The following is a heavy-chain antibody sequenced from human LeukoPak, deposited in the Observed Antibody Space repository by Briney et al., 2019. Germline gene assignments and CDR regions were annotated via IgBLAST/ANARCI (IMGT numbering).Heavy chain of an antibody. Sequence: SETLSLTCTVSGGSISSGDYYWSWIRQPPGKGLEWIGYIYYSGSTYYNPSLKSRVTISVDTSKNQFSLKLSSVTAADTAVYYCARLHQDPDYGDYVFDIWGQGTMVTVFS. J-gene: IGHJ3*02. CDR1: GGSISSGDYY. D-gene: IGHD4-17*01. CDR2: IYYSGST. V-gene: IGHV4-30-4*08. CDR3: ARLHQDPDYGDYVFDI.